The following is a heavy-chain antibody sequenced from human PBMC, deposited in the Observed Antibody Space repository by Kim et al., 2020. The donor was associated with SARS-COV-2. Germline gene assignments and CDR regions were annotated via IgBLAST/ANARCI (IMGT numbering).Heavy chain of an antibody. V-gene: IGHV4-59*09. Sequence: DRGDHHYTPYLKKRVTISVQTSKTQFSLKLSSGTAADTGVYYCARGFDYWGQGTLVTVSS. J-gene: IGHJ4*02. CDR3: ARGFDY. CDR2: DRGDH.